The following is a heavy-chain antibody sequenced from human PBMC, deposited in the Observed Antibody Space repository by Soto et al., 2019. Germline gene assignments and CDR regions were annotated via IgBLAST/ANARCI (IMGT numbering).Heavy chain of an antibody. Sequence: GGSLRLSCVGSGFDVTTNCMRWVRQAPGKGLECVSIVCTGGATHYADSEKGRFTISRDSSKNTVHLQMNNVRAEVTAVYYCVRDKRTISGIFPGYWGQGTQVTVSS. D-gene: IGHD1-1*01. CDR2: VCTGGAT. CDR1: GFDVTTNC. J-gene: IGHJ4*02. V-gene: IGHV3-53*01. CDR3: VRDKRTISGIFPGY.